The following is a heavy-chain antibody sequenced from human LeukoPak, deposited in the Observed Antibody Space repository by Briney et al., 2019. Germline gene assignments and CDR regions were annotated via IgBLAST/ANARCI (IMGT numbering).Heavy chain of an antibody. Sequence: TGGSLRLSCAASGFTFSSYALSWVRQAPGKGLEWVSAISGSGGSTYYADSVKGRFTISRDNSKNTLYLQMNSLRAEDTAVYYCAKDRERVWFGELMFWGQGTLVTVSS. J-gene: IGHJ4*02. CDR2: ISGSGGST. D-gene: IGHD3-10*01. CDR3: AKDRERVWFGELMF. CDR1: GFTFSSYA. V-gene: IGHV3-23*01.